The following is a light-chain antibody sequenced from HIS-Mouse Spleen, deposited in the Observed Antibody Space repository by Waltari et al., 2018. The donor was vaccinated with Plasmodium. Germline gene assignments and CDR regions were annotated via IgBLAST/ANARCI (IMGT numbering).Light chain of an antibody. CDR2: RDS. CDR3: QVWDSSTVV. J-gene: IGLJ2*01. CDR1: NIGSTN. V-gene: IGLV3-9*01. Sequence: SYELTQPLSVSVALGQTARLTCGGNNIGSTNVHWYQQKPGQAPVLVIYRDSNRPSGIPERFSGSNSGNTATLTISRAQAGDEADYYCQVWDSSTVVFGGGTKLTVL.